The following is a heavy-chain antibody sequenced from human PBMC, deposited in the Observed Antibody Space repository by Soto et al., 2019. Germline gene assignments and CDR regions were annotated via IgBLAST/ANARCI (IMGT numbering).Heavy chain of an antibody. J-gene: IGHJ6*03. CDR2: ISGSGGST. V-gene: IGHV3-23*01. CDR3: AKAVPITMVRGVPNPYYYYYYMDV. CDR1: GFTFSSYA. Sequence: GGSLRLSCAASGFTFSSYAMSWVRQAPGKGLEWVSAISGSGGSTYYADSVKGRFTISRDNSKNTLYLQMNSLRAEDTAVYYCAKAVPITMVRGVPNPYYYYYYMDVWGKGTTVTVSS. D-gene: IGHD3-10*01.